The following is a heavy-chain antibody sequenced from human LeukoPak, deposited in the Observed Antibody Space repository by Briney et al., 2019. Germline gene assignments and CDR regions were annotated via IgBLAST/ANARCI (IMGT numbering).Heavy chain of an antibody. D-gene: IGHD3-22*01. V-gene: IGHV4-61*05. Sequence: SETLSLTCTVSTGSISSSSYYWGWIRQPPGKGLEWIACISYSGSTKYNPSLKSRVTISVDKSKNQLSLKLSSVTAADTAVYYCAREPGFDSSGYLNWFDPWGQGTLVTVSS. J-gene: IGHJ5*02. CDR3: AREPGFDSSGYLNWFDP. CDR2: ISYSGST. CDR1: TGSISSSSYY.